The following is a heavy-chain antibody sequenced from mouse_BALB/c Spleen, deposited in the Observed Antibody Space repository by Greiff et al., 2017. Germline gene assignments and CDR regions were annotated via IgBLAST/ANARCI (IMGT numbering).Heavy chain of an antibody. Sequence: QVQLQQSGAELVKPGASVKLSCKASGYTFTSYYMYWVKQRPGQGLEWIGEINPSNGGTNFNEKFKSKGTLTVDKSSSTAYMQLSSLTSEDSAVYYCTRCYDYVSYAMDYWGQGTSVTVSS. J-gene: IGHJ4*01. CDR2: INPSNGGT. D-gene: IGHD2-4*01. CDR3: TRCYDYVSYAMDY. CDR1: GYTFTSYY. V-gene: IGHV1S81*02.